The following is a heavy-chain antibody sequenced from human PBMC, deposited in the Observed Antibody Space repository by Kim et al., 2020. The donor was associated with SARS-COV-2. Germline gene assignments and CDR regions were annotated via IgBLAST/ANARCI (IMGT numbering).Heavy chain of an antibody. Sequence: SETLSLTCTVSGGSISSSSYYWGWIRQPPGKGLEWIGRIYYSGSTYYNPSLKSRVTISVGTSKNQFSLKLSSVTAADTAVYYCARQMGITMIVVVISTHFDYWGQGTLVTVSS. V-gene: IGHV4-39*01. CDR2: IYYSGST. D-gene: IGHD3-22*01. CDR1: GGSISSSSYY. J-gene: IGHJ4*02. CDR3: ARQMGITMIVVVISTHFDY.